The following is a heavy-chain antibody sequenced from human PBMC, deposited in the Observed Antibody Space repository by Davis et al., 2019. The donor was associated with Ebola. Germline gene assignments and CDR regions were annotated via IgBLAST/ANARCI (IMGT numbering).Heavy chain of an antibody. CDR3: ARGPSRGWFDP. V-gene: IGHV1-3*01. CDR2: INAGNGHT. CDR1: GYTFTSYA. Sequence: ASVKVSCKASGYTFTSYAMHWVRQAPGQRLEWMGWINAGNGHTKYSQKFQGRVTITRDTSANTAYMELSSLRSEDTAVYYCARGPSRGWFDPWGQGTLVTVSS. J-gene: IGHJ5*02.